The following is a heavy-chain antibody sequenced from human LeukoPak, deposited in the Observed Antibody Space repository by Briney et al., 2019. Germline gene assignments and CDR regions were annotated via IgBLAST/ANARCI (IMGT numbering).Heavy chain of an antibody. V-gene: IGHV1-8*01. D-gene: IGHD4-11*01. J-gene: IGHJ4*02. CDR1: GYTFTSYD. CDR2: MNPNSGNT. CDR3: ARDRLYSNYDY. Sequence: ASVKVSCKASGYTFTSYDINWVRQATGQGLEWMGWMNPNSGNTGYTQKFQGRVTMTRDTSISTAYMELSRLRSDDTAVYYCARDRLYSNYDYWGQGTLVTVSS.